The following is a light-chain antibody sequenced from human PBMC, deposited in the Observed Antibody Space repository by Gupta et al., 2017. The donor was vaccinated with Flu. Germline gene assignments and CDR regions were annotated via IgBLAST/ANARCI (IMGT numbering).Light chain of an antibody. CDR3: QSFDTSSWV. J-gene: IGLJ3*02. Sequence: FLLTQPNSASASPGKQADISCNRSSGNLAGNYVQWYQQRPGAAPTLVIYADDQRPSGVPDRFSGSIDGTSNSASLTISGLKTEDEADYYSQSFDTSSWVFGGGTKLTVL. V-gene: IGLV6-57*03. CDR2: ADD. CDR1: SGNLAGNY.